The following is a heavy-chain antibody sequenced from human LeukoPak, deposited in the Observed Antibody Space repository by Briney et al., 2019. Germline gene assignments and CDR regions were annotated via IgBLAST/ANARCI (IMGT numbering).Heavy chain of an antibody. CDR3: AKAEYSGSYSDY. V-gene: IGHV3-30-3*01. CDR1: GFTFSNYA. Sequence: GRSLRLSCAASGFTFSNYAMHWVRQAPGKGLEWVAVISYDGSNKYYADSVKGRFTISKDNSKNTLYLQMNSLRAEDTAVYYCAKAEYSGSYSDYWGQGTLVTVSS. CDR2: ISYDGSNK. J-gene: IGHJ4*02. D-gene: IGHD1-26*01.